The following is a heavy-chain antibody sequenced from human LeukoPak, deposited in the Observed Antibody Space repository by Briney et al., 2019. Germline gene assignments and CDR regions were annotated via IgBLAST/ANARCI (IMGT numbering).Heavy chain of an antibody. V-gene: IGHV3-23*01. CDR2: ISESGDVT. D-gene: IGHD6-6*01. Sequence: PGRSLRLSCAASGFTFSNYPMSWVRQAPGRGLEWVSVISESGDVTHYADAMKGRFTISRDNAKNTLNLQMNSLRAEDTAIYYCARDSSHYLGSSDYWGQGTLVTVSS. CDR1: GFTFSNYP. J-gene: IGHJ4*02. CDR3: ARDSSHYLGSSDY.